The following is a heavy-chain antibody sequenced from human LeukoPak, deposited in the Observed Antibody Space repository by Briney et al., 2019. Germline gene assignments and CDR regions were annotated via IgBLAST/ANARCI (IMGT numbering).Heavy chain of an antibody. V-gene: IGHV1-2*02. J-gene: IGHJ4*02. D-gene: IGHD3-9*01. CDR1: GYTFTCYY. Sequence: ASVKVSFTSSGYTFTCYYIHWVRQAPGQGLEWMGWINPNSGGTNYAQKFQGRVTMTRDTSISTAYMELSRLRSDDTAVYYCASADLLPGYPFEYWGQGTLVTVSS. CDR3: ASADLLPGYPFEY. CDR2: INPNSGGT.